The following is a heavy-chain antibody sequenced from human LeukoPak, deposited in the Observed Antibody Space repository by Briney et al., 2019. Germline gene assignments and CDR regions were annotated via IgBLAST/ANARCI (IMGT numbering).Heavy chain of an antibody. D-gene: IGHD4-17*01. CDR2: IKGDGSFT. CDR1: GFTFSDYW. J-gene: IGHJ5*02. Sequence: PGGSLRLSCTASGFTFSDYWMNWVRQAPGKGPMWVSRIKGDGSFTTYADSVKGRFTISRDNAKNTLYLQMDSLRVDDTAVYYCSKSDYFDPWGRGTLVTVSS. V-gene: IGHV3-74*03. CDR3: SKSDYFDP.